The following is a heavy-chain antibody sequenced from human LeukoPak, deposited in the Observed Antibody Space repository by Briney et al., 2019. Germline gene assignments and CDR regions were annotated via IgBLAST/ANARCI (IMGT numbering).Heavy chain of an antibody. Sequence: PSETLSPPCTVSGGSISSGSYYWSWIRQPAGKGLEWIGRIYTSGSTNYNPSLKSRVTISVDTSKNQFSLKLSSVTAADTAVYYCASLAVAGRKAFDIWGQGTMVTVSS. CDR2: IYTSGST. CDR1: GGSISSGSYY. CDR3: ASLAVAGRKAFDI. V-gene: IGHV4-61*02. D-gene: IGHD6-19*01. J-gene: IGHJ3*02.